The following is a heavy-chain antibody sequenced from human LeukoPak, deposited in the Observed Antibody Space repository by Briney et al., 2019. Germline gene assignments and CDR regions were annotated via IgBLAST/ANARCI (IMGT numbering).Heavy chain of an antibody. CDR2: IYYGGST. CDR3: AIERSGSYDY. V-gene: IGHV4-59*01. CDR1: GGSISSYY. D-gene: IGHD1-26*01. Sequence: SETLSLTCTVSGGSISSYYWSWIRQPPGKGLEWIGYIYYGGSTNYNPSLKSRVTISVDTSKNQFSLKLSSVTAADTAVYYCAIERSGSYDYWGQGTLVTVSS. J-gene: IGHJ4*02.